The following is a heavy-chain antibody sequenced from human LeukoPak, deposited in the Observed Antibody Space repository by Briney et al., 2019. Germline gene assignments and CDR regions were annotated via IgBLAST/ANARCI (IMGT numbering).Heavy chain of an antibody. CDR3: ARLLRSYCDSSGYIDY. CDR2: IYYSGST. CDR1: GGSISSSSYY. V-gene: IGHV4-39*01. J-gene: IGHJ4*02. Sequence: SETLSLTCTVSGGSISSSSYYWGWIRQPPGKGLEWIGSIYYSGSTYYNPSLKSRVTISVDTSKNRFSLKLSSVTAADTAVYYCARLLRSYCDSSGYIDYWGQGTLVTVS. D-gene: IGHD3-22*01.